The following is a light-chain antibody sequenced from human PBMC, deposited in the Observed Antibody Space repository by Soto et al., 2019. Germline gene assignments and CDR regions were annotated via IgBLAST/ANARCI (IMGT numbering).Light chain of an antibody. CDR2: AIS. Sequence: DIQLTQSPSFLSASVGDRVTITCRASQDISRYLAWYQQKSGKAPKLLIYAISTLQSGVTSRFSGSGSGTEFTLKISSLQPEDYATYYCQRLKSYPSTFGQATRLAIK. V-gene: IGKV1-9*01. CDR1: QDISRY. J-gene: IGKJ5*01. CDR3: QRLKSYPST.